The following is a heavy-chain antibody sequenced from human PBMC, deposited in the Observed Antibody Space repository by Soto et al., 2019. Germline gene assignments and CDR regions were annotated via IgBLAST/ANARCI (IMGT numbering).Heavy chain of an antibody. Sequence: SVKVSCKASGYTFTAYYLHWVRQAPGQGLEWMGGIIPIFGTANYAQKFQGRVTITADESTSTAYMELSSLRSEDTAVYYCARDEVITMYYWGQGTLVTVSS. CDR2: IIPIFGTA. CDR3: ARDEVITMYY. V-gene: IGHV1-69*13. D-gene: IGHD3-22*01. J-gene: IGHJ4*02. CDR1: GYTFTAYY.